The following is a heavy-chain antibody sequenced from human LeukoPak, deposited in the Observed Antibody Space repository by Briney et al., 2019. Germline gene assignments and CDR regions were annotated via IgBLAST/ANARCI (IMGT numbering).Heavy chain of an antibody. D-gene: IGHD6-6*01. CDR1: GFTVSSNY. CDR2: IYSGGST. CDR3: ARVRQLDVREYYYMDV. Sequence: PGGSLRLSCAASGFTVSSNYMSWVRQAPGKGLEWVSVIYSGGSTYYADPVKGRFTISRDNSKNTLYLQMNSLRAEDTAVYYCARVRQLDVREYYYMDVWGKGTTVTVSS. V-gene: IGHV3-66*02. J-gene: IGHJ6*03.